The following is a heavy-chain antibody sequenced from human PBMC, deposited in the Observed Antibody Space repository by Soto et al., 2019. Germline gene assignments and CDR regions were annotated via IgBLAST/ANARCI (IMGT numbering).Heavy chain of an antibody. V-gene: IGHV4-39*01. CDR2: VYYSGST. CDR3: GRREGLATISYYFDY. J-gene: IGHJ4*02. D-gene: IGHD3-9*01. Sequence: SETLSLTCTVSGGSVSSSSYYWGWVRQPPGKGLEWIGSVYYSGSTYYNPSLESRVTISVDKSKNQFSLKLMSLSAADTAVYYCGRREGLATISYYFDYWGQGAPVTVPS. CDR1: GGSVSSSSYY.